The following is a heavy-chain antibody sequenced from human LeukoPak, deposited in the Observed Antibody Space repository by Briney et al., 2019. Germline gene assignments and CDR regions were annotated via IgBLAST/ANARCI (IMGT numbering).Heavy chain of an antibody. V-gene: IGHV1-18*01. CDR2: ISAYNGNT. Sequence: GGSLRLSCAASGFTFTSYGISWVRQAPGQGLEWMGWISAYNGNTNYAQKLQGRVTMTAGTSTSTAYMELRSLRSDDTAVYYCARGSRGYDPLDYWGQGTLVTVSS. CDR3: ARGSRGYDPLDY. D-gene: IGHD5-12*01. J-gene: IGHJ4*02. CDR1: GFTFTSYG.